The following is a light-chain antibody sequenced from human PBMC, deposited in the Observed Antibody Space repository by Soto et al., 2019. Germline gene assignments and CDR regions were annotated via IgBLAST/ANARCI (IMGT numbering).Light chain of an antibody. Sequence: EIVMTQSPATLAVSPCERATLSSRASQSVSSYLAWYQQKPGQAPRLLIYGASNRATGIPDRFSGSGSGTDFTLTISRLEPEDFAVYYCQQYGSSGTFGQGTKVDI. CDR2: GAS. J-gene: IGKJ1*01. V-gene: IGKV3-20*01. CDR3: QQYGSSGT. CDR1: QSVSSY.